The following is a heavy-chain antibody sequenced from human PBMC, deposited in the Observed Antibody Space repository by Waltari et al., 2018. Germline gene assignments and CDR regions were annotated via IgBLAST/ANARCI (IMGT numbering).Heavy chain of an antibody. J-gene: IGHJ4*02. Sequence: QVQLVQSGAEVKKPGASVKVSCKVSGYSLNEISMHLVRQAPGKGLEWMGGFDSEDGETIYAQKFQGRVTMTEDTSTDTAYMELSSLRSEDTAVYYCATDQDGGNDYWGQGTLVTVSS. V-gene: IGHV1-24*01. CDR2: FDSEDGET. D-gene: IGHD2-15*01. CDR3: ATDQDGGNDY. CDR1: GYSLNEIS.